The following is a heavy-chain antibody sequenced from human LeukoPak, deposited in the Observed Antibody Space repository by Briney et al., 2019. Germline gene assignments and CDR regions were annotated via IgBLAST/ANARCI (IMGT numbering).Heavy chain of an antibody. CDR1: GFTFSSHE. J-gene: IGHJ4*02. CDR2: ISNSGGDI. Sequence: GGSLRLSCTAPGFTFSSHEMNWVRQAPGKGLEWLSYISNSGGDINYADSVKGRFTISRDNAKNSLYLQMNSLRVEDTAVYYCARTLTTTYSWGQGTLVTVSS. CDR3: ARTLTTTYS. D-gene: IGHD4-17*01. V-gene: IGHV3-48*03.